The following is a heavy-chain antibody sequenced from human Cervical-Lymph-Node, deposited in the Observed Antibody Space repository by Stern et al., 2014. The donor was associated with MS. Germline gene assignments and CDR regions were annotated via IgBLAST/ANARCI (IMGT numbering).Heavy chain of an antibody. CDR2: IKSSDDLG. J-gene: IGHJ4*02. CDR3: ARDGAGTTVTTCDY. D-gene: IGHD4-17*01. CDR1: GFSFSTYR. Sequence: EVQLVESGGGLVKPGGSLRLSCEASGFSFSTYRMNWVRQAPGKGLEWVSSIKSSDDLGYTEDSVQGRFTISRDNAKNSLYLDMNSLRVEDTAVYYCARDGAGTTVTTCDYWGQGTLVTVSS. V-gene: IGHV3-21*01.